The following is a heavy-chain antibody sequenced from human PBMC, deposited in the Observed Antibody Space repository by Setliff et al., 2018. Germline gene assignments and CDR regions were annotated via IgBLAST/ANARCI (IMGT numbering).Heavy chain of an antibody. V-gene: IGHV1-18*01. Sequence: ASVKVSCKASGYTFNTFGISWVRRAPGQGLDWMGWISPYNGDTKSAQKFQGRVTMTTDTSTSTAYMELRSLRSDDTAVYYCARDLDYQYYYDSSGRDAFDIWGQGTMVTVSS. CDR1: GYTFNTFG. CDR3: ARDLDYQYYYDSSGRDAFDI. J-gene: IGHJ3*02. D-gene: IGHD3-22*01. CDR2: ISPYNGDT.